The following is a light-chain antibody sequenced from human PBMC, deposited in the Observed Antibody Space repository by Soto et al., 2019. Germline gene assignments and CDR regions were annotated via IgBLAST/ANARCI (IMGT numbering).Light chain of an antibody. V-gene: IGLV2-14*01. J-gene: IGLJ2*01. CDR3: SSYTTSNTLV. CDR2: EVS. CDR1: SSDVGAYTY. Sequence: QSALTQPASVSGCPGQSITISCTGTSSDVGAYTYVSWYQQHPGKAPKLMIFEVSDRPSGVSNRFSGSKSGNTASLTISGLQAEDEADYYCSSYTTSNTLVFGGGTKLTVL.